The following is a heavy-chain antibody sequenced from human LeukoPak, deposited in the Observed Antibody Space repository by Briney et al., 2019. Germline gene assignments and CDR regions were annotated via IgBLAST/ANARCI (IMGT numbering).Heavy chain of an antibody. CDR1: GGTFSSYA. V-gene: IGHV1-69*05. CDR3: ARDLDGSGSYQWENWFDP. Sequence: SVKVSCKASGGTFSSYAISWVRQAPGQGLEWMGGIIPIFGTANYAQKFQGRVTITTDESTSTAYMELRSLRSDDTAVYYCARDLDGSGSYQWENWFDPWGQGTLVTVSS. D-gene: IGHD3-10*01. J-gene: IGHJ5*02. CDR2: IIPIFGTA.